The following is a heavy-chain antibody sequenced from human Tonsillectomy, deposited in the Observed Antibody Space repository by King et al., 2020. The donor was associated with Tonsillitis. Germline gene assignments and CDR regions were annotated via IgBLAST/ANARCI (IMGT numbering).Heavy chain of an antibody. CDR3: AKRLGSTFYYYMDV. CDR1: GFTFSSYA. J-gene: IGHJ6*03. CDR2: ISGSGGST. D-gene: IGHD2-2*01. Sequence: VQLVESGGGLVQPGGSLRLSCAASGFTFSSYAMSWVRQAPGKGLEWVSAISGSGGSTDYADSVKGRFTISRDNSKNTLYLQMNSLRAEDTAVYYCAKRLGSTFYYYMDVWAKGPRSPSP. V-gene: IGHV3-23*04.